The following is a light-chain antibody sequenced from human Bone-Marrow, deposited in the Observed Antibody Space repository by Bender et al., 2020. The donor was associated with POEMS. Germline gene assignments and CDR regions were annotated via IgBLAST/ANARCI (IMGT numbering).Light chain of an antibody. V-gene: IGLV3-21*03. Sequence: SYVLTQPPSVSVAPGRTARITCGGNNIGSYSVHWYQHKPGQAPVLVVYDDGDRPSGIPERFSGSNSGNTATLTISRVEVGDEADYYCQVWDDSSDRSWVFGGGTKVTVL. CDR2: DDG. J-gene: IGLJ3*02. CDR1: NIGSYS. CDR3: QVWDDSSDRSWV.